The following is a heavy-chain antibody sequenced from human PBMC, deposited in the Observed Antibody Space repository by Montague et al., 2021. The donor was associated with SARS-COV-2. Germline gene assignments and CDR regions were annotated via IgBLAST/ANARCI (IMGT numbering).Heavy chain of an antibody. D-gene: IGHD3-22*01. CDR3: ARGAPTITMIVVVVTGAGWYFDL. CDR2: INHSGST. CDR1: SGSFSDYY. V-gene: IGHV4-34*01. J-gene: IGHJ2*01. Sequence: SETLSLTCAVHSGSFSDYYWSWIRQAPGKGLEWIGEINHSGSTNYNPSLKSRVTISVDTSKYQFSLKLSSVTAADTAVYYCARGAPTITMIVVVVTGAGWYFDLWGRGTLVSVSA.